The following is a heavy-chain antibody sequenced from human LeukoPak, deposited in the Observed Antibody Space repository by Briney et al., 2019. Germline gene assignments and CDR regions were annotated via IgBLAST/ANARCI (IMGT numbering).Heavy chain of an antibody. CDR2: IYPSGST. D-gene: IGHD6-6*01. CDR1: GGSISSYY. V-gene: IGHV4-4*07. Sequence: SETLSLTCTVSGGSISSYYWSWIRQPAGKGLEWIGRIYPSGSTNYNPSLKSRVTMSVDTSKNQFSLKLSSVTAADTAVYYCARSDRISAFFDYWGQGTLVTVSS. CDR3: ARSDRISAFFDY. J-gene: IGHJ4*02.